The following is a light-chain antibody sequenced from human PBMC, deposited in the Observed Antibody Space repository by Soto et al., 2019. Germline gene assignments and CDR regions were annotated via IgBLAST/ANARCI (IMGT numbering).Light chain of an antibody. J-gene: IGLJ1*01. Sequence: QSALTQPASVSGSPGQSITISCTGTSSDVGGYNYVSWNQQDPGKAPKVMIYNVSNRPPGVSHRFSASKSGNTTSLTISWLQVDDEADYYCNSYTSSSTYVFGTGTKVTVL. CDR2: NVS. CDR3: NSYTSSSTYV. V-gene: IGLV2-14*01. CDR1: SSDVGGYNY.